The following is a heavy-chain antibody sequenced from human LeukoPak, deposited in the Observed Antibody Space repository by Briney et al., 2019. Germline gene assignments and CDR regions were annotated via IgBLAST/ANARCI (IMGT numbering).Heavy chain of an antibody. CDR3: ARAPFIAAAGRRHFDY. J-gene: IGHJ4*02. Sequence: EASVKVSCKASGYTFTGYYMHWVRQAPGQGLEWMGWITPNSGSTSYAQKFQGRVTMTRDMSTSTVYMELSSLRSEDTAVYYCARAPFIAAAGRRHFDYWGQGTLVTVSS. CDR1: GYTFTGYY. D-gene: IGHD6-13*01. V-gene: IGHV1-46*01. CDR2: ITPNSGST.